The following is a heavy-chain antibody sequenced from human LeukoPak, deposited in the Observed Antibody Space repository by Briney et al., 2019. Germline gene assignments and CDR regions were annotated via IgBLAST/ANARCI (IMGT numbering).Heavy chain of an antibody. CDR3: ARDHNFFNWVAISVVVPAQAYNWFDP. Sequence: ASVKVSCKASGYAFTSYGISWVRQAPGQGLEWMGWISAYNGNTNYAQKLQGRVAMTTDTSTSTAYMELRSLRSDDTAVYYCARDHNFFNWVAISVVVPAQAYNWFDPWGQGTLVTVSS. J-gene: IGHJ5*02. CDR1: GYAFTSYG. D-gene: IGHD2-2*01. V-gene: IGHV1-18*01. CDR2: ISAYNGNT.